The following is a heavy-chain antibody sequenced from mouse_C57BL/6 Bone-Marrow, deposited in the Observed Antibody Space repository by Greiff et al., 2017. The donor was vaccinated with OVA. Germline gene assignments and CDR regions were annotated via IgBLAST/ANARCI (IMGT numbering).Heavy chain of an antibody. J-gene: IGHJ4*01. CDR2: ISSGSSTI. CDR1: GFTFSDYG. Sequence: EVQLVESGGGLVKPGGSLKLSCAASGFTFSDYGMHWVRQAPEKGLEWVAYISSGSSTIYYADTVKGRFTISRDNAKNTLFLQMTSLRSEDTAMYYCARFYYGFYYAMDYWGQGTSVTVSS. CDR3: ARFYYGFYYAMDY. D-gene: IGHD1-1*01. V-gene: IGHV5-17*01.